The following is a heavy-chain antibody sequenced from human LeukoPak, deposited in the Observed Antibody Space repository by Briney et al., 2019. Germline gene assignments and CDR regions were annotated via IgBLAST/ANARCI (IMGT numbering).Heavy chain of an antibody. CDR3: ARDNPKVVPAAMRGFWDYYYYGMDV. D-gene: IGHD2-2*01. CDR2: ISAYNGNT. J-gene: IGHJ6*02. CDR1: GYTFTSYD. V-gene: IGHV1-18*01. Sequence: ASVKVSCKASGYTFTSYDINWVRQATGQGLEWMGWISAYNGNTNYARKLQGRVTMTTDTSTSTAYMELRSLRSDDTAVYYCARDNPKVVPAAMRGFWDYYYYGMDVWGQGTTVTVSS.